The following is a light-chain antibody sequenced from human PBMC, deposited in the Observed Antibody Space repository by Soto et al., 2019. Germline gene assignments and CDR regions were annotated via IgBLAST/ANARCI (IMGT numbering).Light chain of an antibody. CDR3: SSYTTSSTRV. J-gene: IGLJ1*01. Sequence: VLTQPASVSGSPGQSITISFAGTSSDVGAYNYVSWYQHHPGKAPKLMIYEVTNRPSGVSYRFSGSKSGNTASLTISGLQTEDEADYYCSSYTTSSTRVFGTGTKVTVL. V-gene: IGLV2-14*01. CDR2: EVT. CDR1: SSDVGAYNY.